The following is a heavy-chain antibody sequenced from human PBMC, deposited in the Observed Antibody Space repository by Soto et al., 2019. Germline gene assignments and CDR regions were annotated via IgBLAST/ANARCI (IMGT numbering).Heavy chain of an antibody. CDR1: GFTFSNYA. J-gene: IGHJ5*02. D-gene: IGHD6-13*01. Sequence: PGGSLRLSCAASGFTFSNYAMSWVRQAPGKGLEWVSGIGDSGDRANYADSVKGRFTISRDNSNNTLYLQMNSLRGEDTAVYYCAKQVPYSNNPKGWFGPWGQGTLATVSS. V-gene: IGHV3-23*01. CDR2: IGDSGDRA. CDR3: AKQVPYSNNPKGWFGP.